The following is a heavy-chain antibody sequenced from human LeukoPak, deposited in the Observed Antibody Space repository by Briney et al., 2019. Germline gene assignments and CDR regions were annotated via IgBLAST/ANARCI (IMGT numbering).Heavy chain of an antibody. CDR2: ISSSSSYI. CDR3: ARVHDYGDYVGAFDY. CDR1: GFTFSSYS. J-gene: IGHJ4*02. D-gene: IGHD4-17*01. V-gene: IGHV3-21*01. Sequence: GGSLRLSCAASGFTFSSYSMNWVRQAPGKGLEWVSSISSSSSYIYYADSVKGRFTISRDNAKNSLYLQMNSLRAEDTAVYYCARVHDYGDYVGAFDYWGQGTLVTASS.